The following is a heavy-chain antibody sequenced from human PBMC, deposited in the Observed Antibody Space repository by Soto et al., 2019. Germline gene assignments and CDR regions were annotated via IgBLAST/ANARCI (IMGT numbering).Heavy chain of an antibody. V-gene: IGHV4-30-4*01. D-gene: IGHD3-16*01. CDR2: IYYSGST. CDR3: PNRTPKRGGINP. J-gene: IGHJ5*02. CDR1: GGSISSGDYY. Sequence: SETLSLTCTVSGGSISSGDYYWSWIRQPPGKGLEWIGYIYYSGSTYYNPSLKSRVTISVDTSKNQFSLKLSSVTAADTAVYYCPNRTPKRGGINPWGQETLFTVS.